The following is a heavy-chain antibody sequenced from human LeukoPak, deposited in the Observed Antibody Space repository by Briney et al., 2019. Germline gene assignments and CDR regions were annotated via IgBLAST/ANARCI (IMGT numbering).Heavy chain of an antibody. CDR1: GYTFTSYG. Sequence: ASVTVSCKASGYTFTSYGISWVRQAPGQGLEWMGWISAYNGNTNYAQKLQGRVTMTTDTSTSTAYMELRSLRSDDTAVYYCARSYSAGDAFDIWGQGTLVTVSS. D-gene: IGHD4-4*01. CDR2: ISAYNGNT. V-gene: IGHV1-18*01. J-gene: IGHJ3*02. CDR3: ARSYSAGDAFDI.